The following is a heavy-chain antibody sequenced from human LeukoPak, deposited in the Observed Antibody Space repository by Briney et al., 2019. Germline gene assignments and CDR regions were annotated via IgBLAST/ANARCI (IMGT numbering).Heavy chain of an antibody. J-gene: IGHJ4*02. CDR2: IYSGGST. D-gene: IGHD2-2*02. Sequence: GGSLRLSCAASGFTFSSYSMNWVRQAPGKGLEWVSVIYSGGSTYYADSVKGRFTISRDNSKNTLYLQMNSLRAEDTAVYYCARDARNTPVPLREGDYWGQGTLVTVSS. CDR1: GFTFSSYS. V-gene: IGHV3-66*01. CDR3: ARDARNTPVPLREGDY.